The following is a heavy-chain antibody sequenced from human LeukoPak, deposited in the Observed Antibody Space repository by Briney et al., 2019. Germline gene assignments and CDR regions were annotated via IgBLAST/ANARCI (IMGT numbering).Heavy chain of an antibody. CDR3: VRGKLVYYYDNSGYFDS. V-gene: IGHV3-48*01. CDR2: LRIPTGAL. D-gene: IGHD3-22*01. Sequence: GSLRRYAAAYAFSFSNYTMNWLRPAPGHGLKWLSYLRIPTGALYFAESVKGRFTITRDNANISLYLQMNNLRAEDTAVYYCVRGKLVYYYDNSGYFDSWGRGTLVTVSS. J-gene: IGHJ4*02. CDR1: AFSFSNYT.